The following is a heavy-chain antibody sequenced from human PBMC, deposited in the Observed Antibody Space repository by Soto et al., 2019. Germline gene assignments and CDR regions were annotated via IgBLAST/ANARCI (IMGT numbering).Heavy chain of an antibody. Sequence: GGSLRLSCAASVFTFSIYAMSWVRQAPGKGLEWVSAISGSGGSTYYADSVKGRFTISRDNSKNTLYLQMNSLRAEDTAVYYCAKDVPDIVVVPAATFFDYWGQGTLVTVSA. V-gene: IGHV3-23*01. CDR3: AKDVPDIVVVPAATFFDY. D-gene: IGHD2-2*01. CDR2: ISGSGGST. J-gene: IGHJ4*02. CDR1: VFTFSIYA.